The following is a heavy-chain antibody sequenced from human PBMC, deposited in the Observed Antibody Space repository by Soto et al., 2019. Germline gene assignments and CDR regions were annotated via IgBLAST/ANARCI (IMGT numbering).Heavy chain of an antibody. V-gene: IGHV3-48*01. CDR1: GFTFSSYS. J-gene: IGHJ3*02. D-gene: IGHD3-10*01. CDR2: ISSSSSTI. Sequence: GGSLRLSCAASGFTFSSYSMNWVRQAPGKGLEWVSYISSSSSTIYYADSVKGRFTISRDNAKNSLYLQMNSLRAEDTAVYYCARDGTLGSGTNIRKAYAFDIWGQGTMVTVSS. CDR3: ARDGTLGSGTNIRKAYAFDI.